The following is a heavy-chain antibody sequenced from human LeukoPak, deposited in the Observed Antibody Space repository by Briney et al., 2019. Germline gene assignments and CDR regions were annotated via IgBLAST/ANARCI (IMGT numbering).Heavy chain of an antibody. V-gene: IGHV4-61*01. CDR1: GGSVSSGSYY. Sequence: SETLSLTCTVSGGSVSSGSYYWSWIRQPPGKGLEWIGYIYYSGNGGTNYNPSLKSRVTISVDTSQNQFSLKLSSVTAADTAVYYCARSLGYSYGYMDYWGQGTLVTVSS. CDR3: ARSLGYSYGYMDY. CDR2: IYYSGNGGT. D-gene: IGHD5-18*01. J-gene: IGHJ4*02.